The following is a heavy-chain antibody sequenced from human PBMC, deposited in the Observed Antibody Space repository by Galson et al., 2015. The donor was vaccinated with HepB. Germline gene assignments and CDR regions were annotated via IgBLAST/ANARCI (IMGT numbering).Heavy chain of an antibody. CDR3: ARDHGGIVGQRTNWFDP. Sequence: SVKVSCKASGYTFSTYSITWVRQAPGQGLEWMGWISPYNRDTKYARKFQGRVTMTTDTFTSTAYMELRSLRSEDTAVYYCARDHGGIVGQRTNWFDPWGQGTLVTVSS. D-gene: IGHD3-22*01. V-gene: IGHV1-18*01. J-gene: IGHJ5*02. CDR1: GYTFSTYS. CDR2: ISPYNRDT.